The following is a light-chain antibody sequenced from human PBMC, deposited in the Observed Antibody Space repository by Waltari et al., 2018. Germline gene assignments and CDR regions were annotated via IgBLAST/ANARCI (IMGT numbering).Light chain of an antibody. CDR1: TSKIGVQY. CDR2: GND. J-gene: IGLJ2*01. Sequence: QSVLTHPPSVSAAPGQKVTSSCPGSTSKIGVQYFSWSQQFPGAAPKGLIHGNDKRTTGTPDRFSASKSGTSATLDITGLQTGDEADYFCGTWDNTLSLVFGGGTTVTVL. CDR3: GTWDNTLSLV. V-gene: IGLV1-51*02.